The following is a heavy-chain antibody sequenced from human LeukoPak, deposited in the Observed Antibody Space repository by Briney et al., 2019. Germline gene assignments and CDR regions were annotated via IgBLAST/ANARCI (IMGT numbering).Heavy chain of an antibody. Sequence: PGGALRLSCAASGFPFSSYAMSWGRPAPGKGLEWVSAISGSGGSTYYADSVKGRFTISRDNSKNTLYLQMNSLRAEDTAVYYCAKILDYYDSSGYPFDYWGQGTLVTVSS. CDR3: AKILDYYDSSGYPFDY. CDR1: GFPFSSYA. CDR2: ISGSGGST. J-gene: IGHJ4*02. D-gene: IGHD3-22*01. V-gene: IGHV3-23*01.